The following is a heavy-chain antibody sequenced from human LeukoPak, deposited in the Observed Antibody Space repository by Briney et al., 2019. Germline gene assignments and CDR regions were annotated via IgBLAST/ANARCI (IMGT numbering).Heavy chain of an antibody. J-gene: IGHJ4*02. Sequence: ASVKVSCKASGGTFSSYAISWVRQAPGQGLEWMGGIIPIFGTANYAQKFQGRVTITTDESTSTAYMELSSLRSEDTAVYYCAGGDSSGYYVADYWGQGTLVTVSS. CDR1: GGTFSSYA. V-gene: IGHV1-69*05. D-gene: IGHD3-22*01. CDR2: IIPIFGTA. CDR3: AGGDSSGYYVADY.